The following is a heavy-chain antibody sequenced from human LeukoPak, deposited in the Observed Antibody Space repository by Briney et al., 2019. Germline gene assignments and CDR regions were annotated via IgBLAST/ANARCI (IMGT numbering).Heavy chain of an antibody. V-gene: IGHV3-73*01. CDR3: TTVRGEADY. J-gene: IGHJ4*02. CDR2: IRSKANSYAT. CDR1: GFTFSGSA. D-gene: IGHD3-10*01. Sequence: AGGSLRLSCAASGFTFSGSAMHWVRQASGKGLEWVGRIRSKANSYATAYAASVKGRFTISRDDSKNTAYLQMNSLKTEDTAVYYCTTVRGEADYWGQGTLVTVSS.